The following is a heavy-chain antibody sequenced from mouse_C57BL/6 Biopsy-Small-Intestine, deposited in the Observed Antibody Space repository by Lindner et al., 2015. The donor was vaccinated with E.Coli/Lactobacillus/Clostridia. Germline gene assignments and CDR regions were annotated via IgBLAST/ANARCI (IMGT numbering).Heavy chain of an antibody. CDR1: GYTFTDYN. CDR3: ASYYYGRDY. CDR2: ITPNNGGS. J-gene: IGHJ4*01. V-gene: IGHV1-22*01. Sequence: VQLQESGPELVKPGASVKMSCKASGYTFTDYNMHWVKQSHGKNLEWIGYITPNNGGSTYNQKFKGKATLTVNKSSSTAYMEVRSLTSEDSAVYYCASYYYGRDYWGQGASVTVSS.